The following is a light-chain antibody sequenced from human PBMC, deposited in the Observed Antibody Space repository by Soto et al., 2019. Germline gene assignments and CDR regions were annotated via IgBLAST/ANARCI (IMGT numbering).Light chain of an antibody. Sequence: IVVTQCPYSLSVSLVEGTTVNCDASRSVLYSSNNKNYLAWYQQKPGQPPKLLIYWASTRESRVHDRLRGSASGTAFPLTLSSLQAHDVPAYSCLQHYSTPLTFGGGTKV. J-gene: IGKJ4*01. V-gene: IGKV4-1*01. CDR1: RSVLYSSNNKNY. CDR2: WAS. CDR3: LQHYSTPLT.